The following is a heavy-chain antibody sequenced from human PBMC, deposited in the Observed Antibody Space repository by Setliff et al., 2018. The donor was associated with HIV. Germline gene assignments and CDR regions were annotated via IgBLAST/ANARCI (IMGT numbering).Heavy chain of an antibody. J-gene: IGHJ4*02. D-gene: IGHD3-3*01. V-gene: IGHV3-21*01. Sequence: PGGSLRLSCAASGLTFSSYSMSWVRQAPGKGLEWVSGISSSSSYIYYADSVKGRFTISRDNAKNSLYLQMNSLRAEDTAVYYCARDGDYDFWSGSAGPDYWGQGTLVTVSS. CDR2: ISSSSSYI. CDR3: ARDGDYDFWSGSAGPDY. CDR1: GLTFSSYS.